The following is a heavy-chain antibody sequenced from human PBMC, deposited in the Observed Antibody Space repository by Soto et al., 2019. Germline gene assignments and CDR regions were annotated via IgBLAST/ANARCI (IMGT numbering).Heavy chain of an antibody. J-gene: IGHJ6*02. Sequence: TGGSLRLSCAASGFTFSSYGMHWVRQAPGKGLEWVAVISYDGSPKYYADSVKGRFTISRDNSKNTLYLQMNSLRAEDTAVYYCAKGARSLFPGNYYYGMDVWGQGTTGTVSS. CDR1: GFTFSSYG. D-gene: IGHD3-3*01. CDR2: ISYDGSPK. CDR3: AKGARSLFPGNYYYGMDV. V-gene: IGHV3-30*18.